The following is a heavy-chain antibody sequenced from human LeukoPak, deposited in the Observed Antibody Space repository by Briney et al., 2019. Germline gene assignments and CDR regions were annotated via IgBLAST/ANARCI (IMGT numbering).Heavy chain of an antibody. CDR3: ARHSCSSTSCYNYFDY. CDR1: GGSISSYY. V-gene: IGHV4-59*08. J-gene: IGHJ4*02. D-gene: IGHD2-2*02. Sequence: PSETLSLTCTVSGGSISSYYWSWIRQPPGKGLEGIGYIYYSGSTNYNPSLKSRVTISVDTSKNQFSLKLSSVTAADTAVYYCARHSCSSTSCYNYFDYWGQGTLVTVSS. CDR2: IYYSGST.